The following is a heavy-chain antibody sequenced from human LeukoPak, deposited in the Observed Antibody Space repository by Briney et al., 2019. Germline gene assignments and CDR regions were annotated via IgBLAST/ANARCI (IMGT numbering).Heavy chain of an antibody. D-gene: IGHD2-15*01. Sequence: GGSLRLSCAASGLSFPAYAMTWVRQAPGKGLEWVSGISHSGGSSYYADSVKGRFNISRDNSRNTLYLQMNSLRAEDSAVYYCARGPYCGGGTCYTLGAFDIWGQGTLASVSS. CDR1: GLSFPAYA. V-gene: IGHV3-23*01. CDR3: ARGPYCGGGTCYTLGAFDI. CDR2: ISHSGGSS. J-gene: IGHJ3*02.